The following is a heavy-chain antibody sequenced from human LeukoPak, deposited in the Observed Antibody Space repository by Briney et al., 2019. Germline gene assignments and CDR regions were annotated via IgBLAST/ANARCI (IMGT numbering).Heavy chain of an antibody. Sequence: SQTLSLTCTVSGGSISSGSYYWSWIRQPAGKGLEWIGRIYTSGSTNYNPSLKSRVTISVDTSKNQFSLKLSSVTAADTAVYYCARDPIRITMIVVPRWAFDIWGQGTMVTVSS. CDR2: IYTSGST. V-gene: IGHV4-61*02. D-gene: IGHD3-22*01. CDR1: GGSISSGSYY. CDR3: ARDPIRITMIVVPRWAFDI. J-gene: IGHJ3*02.